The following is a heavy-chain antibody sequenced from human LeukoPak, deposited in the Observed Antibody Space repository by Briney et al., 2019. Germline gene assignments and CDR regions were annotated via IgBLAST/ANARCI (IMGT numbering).Heavy chain of an antibody. Sequence: GGSLRLSCAASGFMFSNYAMSWVRQAPGKGLEWVSAISFSGANTYYADSVKGRFTISRDNSRNTLFLQMNSLRADDTAVYYCARVGYNYDLGNAFDIWGQGTVVTVSS. CDR3: ARVGYNYDLGNAFDI. CDR2: ISFSGANT. D-gene: IGHD1-20*01. CDR1: GFMFSNYA. V-gene: IGHV3-23*01. J-gene: IGHJ3*02.